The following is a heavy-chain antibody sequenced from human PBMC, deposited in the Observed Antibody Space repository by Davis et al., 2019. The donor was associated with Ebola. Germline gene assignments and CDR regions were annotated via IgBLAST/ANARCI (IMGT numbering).Heavy chain of an antibody. D-gene: IGHD3/OR15-3a*01. J-gene: IGHJ6*02. V-gene: IGHV3-23*01. CDR3: ARERGLYGMDV. CDR2: ISGSGGST. CDR1: GFTFSSYA. Sequence: GESLKISCAASGFTFSSYAMSWVRQAPGKGLEWVSAISGSGGSTYYADSVKGRFTISRDNSKNTLYLQMNSLRAEDTAVYYCARERGLYGMDVWGQGTTVTVSS.